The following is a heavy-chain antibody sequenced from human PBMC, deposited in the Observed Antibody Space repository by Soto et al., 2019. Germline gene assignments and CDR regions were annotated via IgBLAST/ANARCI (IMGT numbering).Heavy chain of an antibody. Sequence: PSETLSLTCTVSGGSISSYYWSWIRQPPGKGLEWIGYIYYSGSTNYNPSLKSRVTNPDTSKNQFSLQLNSVTPEDTAVYYCARAPPVIGANWFDPWGQGTLVTVS. V-gene: IGHV4-59*12. CDR2: IYYSGST. J-gene: IGHJ5*02. CDR1: GGSISSYY. D-gene: IGHD2-21*01. CDR3: ARAPPVIGANWFDP.